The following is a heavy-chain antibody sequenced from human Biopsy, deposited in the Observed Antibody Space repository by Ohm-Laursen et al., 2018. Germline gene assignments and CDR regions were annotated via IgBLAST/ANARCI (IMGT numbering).Heavy chain of an antibody. J-gene: IGHJ5*02. CDR1: GGSIISYY. CDR2: VYNGGIT. CDR3: ARTPRDSFWSGSYKRGLWFDP. V-gene: IGHV4-59*01. Sequence: SETLSLTCSVSGGSIISYYWTWIRQPPGKGLEWIGHVYNGGITNYNPSLKSRVTISKDTSKNQFSLQVNSVTAAVTAVYYCARTPRDSFWSGSYKRGLWFDPWGQGTLVIVSS. D-gene: IGHD3-3*01.